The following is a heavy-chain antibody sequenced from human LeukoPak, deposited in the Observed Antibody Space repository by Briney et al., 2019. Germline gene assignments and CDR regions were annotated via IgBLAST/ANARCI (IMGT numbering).Heavy chain of an antibody. D-gene: IGHD2-2*01. CDR1: GYTFAGYY. J-gene: IGHJ5*02. V-gene: IGHV1-2*02. CDR3: ARDRGQLPFSNWFDP. Sequence: ASVKVSCKASGYTFAGYYMHWVRQAPGQGLEWMGWINPNSGGTNYAQKFQGRVTMTRDTSISTAYMELSRLRSDDTAVYYCARDRGQLPFSNWFDPWGQGTLVTVSS. CDR2: INPNSGGT.